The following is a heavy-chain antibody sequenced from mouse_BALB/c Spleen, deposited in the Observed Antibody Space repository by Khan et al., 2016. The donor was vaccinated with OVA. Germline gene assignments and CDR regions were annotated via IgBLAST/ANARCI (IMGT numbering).Heavy chain of an antibody. V-gene: IGHV1-77*01. CDR1: GYIFTDYY. Sequence: QVQLQQSGAEVARPGASVRLSCKASGYIFTDYYIKWVKQRTGQGLEWIGEIYPGSVNTYYNEKFKGKATLTADKSSSTAYMQLSSLTSEDSAVYFCAIRETGRADYFYYWGQGTTLTVSS. CDR3: AIRETGRADYFYY. D-gene: IGHD1-1*01. CDR2: IYPGSVNT. J-gene: IGHJ2*01.